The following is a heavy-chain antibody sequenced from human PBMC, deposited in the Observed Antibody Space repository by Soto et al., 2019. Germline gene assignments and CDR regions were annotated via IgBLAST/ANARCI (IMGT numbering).Heavy chain of an antibody. CDR3: ARRVGWFGELTDAFDI. D-gene: IGHD3-10*01. V-gene: IGHV5-51*01. CDR2: IYPGDSDT. J-gene: IGHJ3*02. Sequence: GESLKISCKGSGYSFTSYWIGWVRQMPGKGLEWMGIIYPGDSDTRYSPSFQGQVTISADKSISTAYLQWSSLKASDTAMYYCARRVGWFGELTDAFDIWGQGTMVTVSS. CDR1: GYSFTSYW.